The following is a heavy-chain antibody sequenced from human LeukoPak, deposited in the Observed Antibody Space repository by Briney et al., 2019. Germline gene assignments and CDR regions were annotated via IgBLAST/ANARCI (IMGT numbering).Heavy chain of an antibody. Sequence: GRSLRLSCAASGFTFSSYAMHWVRQAPGKGLEWVAVISYDGSNKYYADSVKGRFTISRDNSKNTLYLQMNSLRAEDTAVYYCARAVATIGYYFDYWGQGTLVTVSS. V-gene: IGHV3-30-3*01. D-gene: IGHD5-12*01. CDR3: ARAVATIGYYFDY. CDR1: GFTFSSYA. J-gene: IGHJ4*02. CDR2: ISYDGSNK.